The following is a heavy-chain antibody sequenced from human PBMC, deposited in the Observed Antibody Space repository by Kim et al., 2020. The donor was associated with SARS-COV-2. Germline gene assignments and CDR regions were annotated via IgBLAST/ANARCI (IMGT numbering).Heavy chain of an antibody. CDR2: INHSGST. CDR1: GGSFSGYY. Sequence: SETLSLTCAVYGGSFSGYYWSWIRQPPGKGLEWIGEINHSGSTNYNPSLKSRVTISVDTSKNQFSLKLSSVTAADTAVYYCARGQSWRKRGMDVWGQGTTVTVSS. V-gene: IGHV4-34*01. J-gene: IGHJ6*02. CDR3: ARGQSWRKRGMDV.